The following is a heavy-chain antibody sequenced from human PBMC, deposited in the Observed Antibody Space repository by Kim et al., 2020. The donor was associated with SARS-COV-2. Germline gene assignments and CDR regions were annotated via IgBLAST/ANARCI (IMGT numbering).Heavy chain of an antibody. D-gene: IGHD1-7*01. CDR1: GFTFGDYY. V-gene: IGHV3-11*06. J-gene: IGHJ4*02. Sequence: GGSLRLSCAATGFTFGDYYMVWIRQAPGKGLEWLSFISSGGSHTNYAVSVKGRFTISRDNSNNSVFLHMDSLRGDDTAVYYCAKGGSWNYDAFDSWGQGT. CDR2: ISSGGSHT. CDR3: AKGGSWNYDAFDS.